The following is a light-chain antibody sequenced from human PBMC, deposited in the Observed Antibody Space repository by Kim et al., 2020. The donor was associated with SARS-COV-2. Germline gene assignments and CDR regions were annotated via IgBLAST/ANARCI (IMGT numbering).Light chain of an antibody. CDR1: SSDVGAYNY. J-gene: IGLJ2*01. CDR3: SSYTSNPGV. Sequence: GQTIPISCTGTSSDVGAYNYVSWYQQHPGKAPKLMIYDNSNRPSGVSNRCSGSKSGNTASLSISGLQAEDEADYYCSSYTSNPGVFGGGTQLTVL. V-gene: IGLV2-14*03. CDR2: DNS.